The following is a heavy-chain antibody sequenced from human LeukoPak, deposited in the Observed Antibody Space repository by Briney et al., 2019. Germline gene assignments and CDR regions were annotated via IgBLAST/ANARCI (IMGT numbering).Heavy chain of an antibody. CDR2: IYSGGST. CDR3: ARDSIEYSSSSLYYYGMDV. J-gene: IGHJ6*02. D-gene: IGHD6-6*01. V-gene: IGHV3-66*01. CDR1: GFTVSSNY. Sequence: GGSLRLSCAASGFTVSSNYMSWVRQTPGKGLEWVSVIYSGGSTYYADSVKGRFTISRDNSKNTLYLQMNSLRAEDTAVYYCARDSIEYSSSSLYYYGMDVWGQGTTVTVSS.